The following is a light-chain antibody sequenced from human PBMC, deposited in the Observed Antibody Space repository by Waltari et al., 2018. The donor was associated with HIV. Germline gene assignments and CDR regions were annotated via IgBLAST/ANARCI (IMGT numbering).Light chain of an antibody. J-gene: IGKJ5*01. CDR2: GAY. CDR3: QQYENWPPIT. V-gene: IGKV3D-15*01. Sequence: EIVLTQSPATLSLSPGERATLACRASQNVNFNLAWYQQKPGQAPRLLIYGAYGRAAGIPARFSGSGSGTEFTLTISSLQSEDFAVYYCQQYENWPPITFGQGTRLEIK. CDR1: QNVNFN.